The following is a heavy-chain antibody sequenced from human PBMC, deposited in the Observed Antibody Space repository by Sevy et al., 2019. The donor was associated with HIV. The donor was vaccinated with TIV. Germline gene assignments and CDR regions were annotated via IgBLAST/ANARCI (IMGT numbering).Heavy chain of an antibody. CDR1: GYTFTSYG. J-gene: IGHJ6*02. CDR3: ARDGSGYYGSGSADYYYYGMDV. CDR2: ISAYNGNT. D-gene: IGHD3-10*01. Sequence: ASVKVSCKASGYTFTSYGISWVRQAPGQGLEWMGWISAYNGNTNYALKLQGRVTMTTDTSTSTAYMELRSLRSDDTAVYYCARDGSGYYGSGSADYYYYGMDVWGHGTTVTVSS. V-gene: IGHV1-18*01.